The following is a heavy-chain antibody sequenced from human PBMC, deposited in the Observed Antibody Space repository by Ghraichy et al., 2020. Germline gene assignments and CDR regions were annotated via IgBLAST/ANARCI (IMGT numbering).Heavy chain of an antibody. Sequence: SGPTLVKPTQTLTLTCTFSGFSLSTKEVAVGWIRQPPGKALEWLALIYWDDDKRYSPSLKSRLTITKDTSKSQVVLTMTNMDPVDTATYYCAHRKSNNYGYYWGQGTLVTVSS. D-gene: IGHD5-18*01. CDR3: AHRKSNNYGYY. CDR1: GFSLSTKEVA. V-gene: IGHV2-5*02. J-gene: IGHJ4*02. CDR2: IYWDDDK.